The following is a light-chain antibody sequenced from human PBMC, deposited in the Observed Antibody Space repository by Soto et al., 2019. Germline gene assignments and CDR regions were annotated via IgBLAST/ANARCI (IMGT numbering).Light chain of an antibody. CDR1: SSDIGGYNF. J-gene: IGLJ1*01. CDR3: SKHGGINIPHG. CDR2: DVT. V-gene: IGLV2-8*01. Sequence: QSALTQPPSASGSPGQSVAISCTGTSSDIGGYNFVSWYQQHPGKAPKLMIYDVTKRPSGVPDRFSGSKSGNTATLIVSGLQAEDEADYYCSKHGGINIPHGFGTKTKLTVL.